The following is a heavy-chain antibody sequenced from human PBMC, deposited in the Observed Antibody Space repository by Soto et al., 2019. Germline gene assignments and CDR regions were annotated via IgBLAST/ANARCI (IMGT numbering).Heavy chain of an antibody. V-gene: IGHV1-18*01. CDR3: AREDYYDSSGYYPPGDYYGMDV. Sequence: GASVQVSCMASRYTFTSYGISWVRQAPGQGLEWMGWISAYNGNTNYAQKLQGRVTMTTDTSTSTAYMELRSLRSGDTAVYYCAREDYYDSSGYYPPGDYYGMDVWGQGTTVTVSS. J-gene: IGHJ6*02. CDR1: RYTFTSYG. CDR2: ISAYNGNT. D-gene: IGHD3-22*01.